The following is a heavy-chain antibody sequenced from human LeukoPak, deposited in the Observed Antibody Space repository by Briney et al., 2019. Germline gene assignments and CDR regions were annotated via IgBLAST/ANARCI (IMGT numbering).Heavy chain of an antibody. D-gene: IGHD6-13*01. CDR1: GGSFSGYY. Sequence: SETLSLTCAVYGGSFSGYYWSWIRQPPGKGLGWIGEINHSGSTNYNPSLESRVTISVDTSKNQFSLKLSSVTAADTAVYYGARVPRASSSWYNWFDPWGQGTLVTVSS. CDR2: INHSGST. CDR3: ARVPRASSSWYNWFDP. J-gene: IGHJ5*02. V-gene: IGHV4-34*01.